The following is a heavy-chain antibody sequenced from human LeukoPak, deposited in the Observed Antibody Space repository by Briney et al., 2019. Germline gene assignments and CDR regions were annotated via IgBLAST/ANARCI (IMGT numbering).Heavy chain of an antibody. Sequence: GESLKISCAASGFTFSTYSMHWVRQAPGKGLEWVSFISTSYSTIYADSVKGRFTISRDNAKNSVYLQMNSLRAEDTAVYYCARSHYYLDSWGQGTLVTVSS. J-gene: IGHJ4*02. CDR1: GFTFSTYS. V-gene: IGHV3-48*01. CDR3: ARSHYYLDS. CDR2: ISTSYSTI.